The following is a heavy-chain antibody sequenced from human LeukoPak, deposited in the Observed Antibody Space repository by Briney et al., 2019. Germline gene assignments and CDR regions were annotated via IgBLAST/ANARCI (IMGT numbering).Heavy chain of an antibody. CDR1: GFTFSSYT. Sequence: GGSLRLSCAASGFTFSSYTMSWVRQAPGKGLEWVSTITTSDGNAYYADSVKGRFTVSRDNSKNTLYLQMNSLRAEDTAVYYCAKDGGLWVSAHWGDSWGRGTLVTVSS. D-gene: IGHD7-27*01. J-gene: IGHJ4*02. V-gene: IGHV3-23*01. CDR2: ITTSDGNA. CDR3: AKDGGLWVSAHWGDS.